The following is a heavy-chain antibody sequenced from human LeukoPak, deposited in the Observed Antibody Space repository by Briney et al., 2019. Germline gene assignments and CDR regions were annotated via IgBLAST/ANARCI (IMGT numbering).Heavy chain of an antibody. Sequence: GGSLRLSCAASGFTFSSYSMNWVRQAPGKGLEWVALISYDGSNNYYADSVKGRFTISRDNSKNTLYLQMNSLRAEDTAVYYCAKRAVATNYFDYWGQGTLVTVSS. J-gene: IGHJ4*02. CDR2: ISYDGSNN. CDR1: GFTFSSYS. CDR3: AKRAVATNYFDY. V-gene: IGHV3-30*18. D-gene: IGHD1-26*01.